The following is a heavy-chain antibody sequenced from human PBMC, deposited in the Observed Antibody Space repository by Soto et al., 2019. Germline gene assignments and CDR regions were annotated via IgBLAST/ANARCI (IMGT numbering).Heavy chain of an antibody. V-gene: IGHV3-30*18. Sequence: QVQLVESGGGVVQPGKSLRLSCAASGFSFDTYGMHWVRQAPGKGLEWVAVISCHGSNKYYADSVKGRFTISRDDSKNTVFLQMNSLRTEDTALYYCAKDPVWRYSFGWAFDYWGQGTLVSVSS. D-gene: IGHD5-18*01. J-gene: IGHJ4*02. CDR2: ISCHGSNK. CDR3: AKDPVWRYSFGWAFDY. CDR1: GFSFDTYG.